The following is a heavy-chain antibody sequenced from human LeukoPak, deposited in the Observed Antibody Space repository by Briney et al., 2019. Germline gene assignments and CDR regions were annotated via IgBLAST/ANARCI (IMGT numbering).Heavy chain of an antibody. V-gene: IGHV4-59*01. J-gene: IGHJ4*02. D-gene: IGHD6-19*01. CDR3: ARGDGSGWPLDK. Sequence: SETLSLTCTVSGGSISSYYWSWIRQPPGKGLEWIGYIYYSGSTNYNPSLKSRVTISVDTSKNQFSLKLSSVTAADTAVYYCARGDGSGWPLDKWGQGTLVTVSS. CDR1: GGSISSYY. CDR2: IYYSGST.